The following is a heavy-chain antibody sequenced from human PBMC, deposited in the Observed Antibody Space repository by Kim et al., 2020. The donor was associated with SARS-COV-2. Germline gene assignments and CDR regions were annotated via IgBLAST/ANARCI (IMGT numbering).Heavy chain of an antibody. CDR2: INPNSGGR. CDR3: ARDGAFSSTSPDFDY. CDR1: GYTFTGYY. Sequence: ASVKVSCKASGYTFTGYYMHWVRQAPGQGLEWMGRINPNSGGRNYAQKFQGRVTMTRDTSISTAYMELSRLRSDDTAVYYCARDGAFSSTSPDFDYWGQGTLVTVSS. V-gene: IGHV1-2*06. D-gene: IGHD2-2*01. J-gene: IGHJ4*02.